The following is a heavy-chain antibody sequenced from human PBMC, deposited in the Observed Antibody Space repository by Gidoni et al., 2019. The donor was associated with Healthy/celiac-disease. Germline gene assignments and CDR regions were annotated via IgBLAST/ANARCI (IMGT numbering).Heavy chain of an antibody. D-gene: IGHD4-17*01. V-gene: IGHV4-38-2*01. CDR3: ARVKYGDYWVS. CDR2: IYHSGST. CDR1: GFSISSAYY. J-gene: IGHJ4*02. Sequence: QVQLQESGPGLVKPSETLSLTCAVSGFSISSAYYWGWIRQPPGKGLEWIGSIYHSGSTDYNSSLKSRLTISVDTSKNQFSLRLISVTAADTAVYYCARVKYGDYWVSWGQGILVTVSS.